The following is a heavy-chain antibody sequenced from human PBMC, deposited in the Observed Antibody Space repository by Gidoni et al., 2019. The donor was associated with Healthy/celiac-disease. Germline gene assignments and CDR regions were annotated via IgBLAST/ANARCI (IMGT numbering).Heavy chain of an antibody. Sequence: QVQLQQWGAGLLKPSETLSLTCAVYGGSFSGYYWGWIRQPPGKGLEWIGEINHSGSTNYNPSLKSRVTISVDTSKNQFSLKLSSVTAADTAVYYCARGRRGDFKDFDYWGQGTLVTVSS. D-gene: IGHD2-21*02. CDR2: INHSGST. V-gene: IGHV4-34*01. CDR1: GGSFSGYY. CDR3: ARGRRGDFKDFDY. J-gene: IGHJ4*02.